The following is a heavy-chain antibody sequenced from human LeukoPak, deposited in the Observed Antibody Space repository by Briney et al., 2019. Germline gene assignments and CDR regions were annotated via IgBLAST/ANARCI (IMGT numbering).Heavy chain of an antibody. V-gene: IGHV3-23*01. D-gene: IGHD3-22*01. CDR3: AKDRRYYDSSGYYSQPTTDAFDI. J-gene: IGHJ3*02. Sequence: GGSLRLSCAASGFTFSSYAMSWVRQAPGKGLEWVSAISGSGGSTYYADSVKGRFTISRDNSKNTLYLQMNSLRAEDTAVYYCAKDRRYYDSSGYYSQPTTDAFDIWGQGTMVTVSS. CDR2: ISGSGGST. CDR1: GFTFSSYA.